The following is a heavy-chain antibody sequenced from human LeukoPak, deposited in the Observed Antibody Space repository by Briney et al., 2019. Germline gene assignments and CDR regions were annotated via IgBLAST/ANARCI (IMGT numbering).Heavy chain of an antibody. CDR3: ARRSTLESNWFDP. V-gene: IGHV4-39*01. CDR2: IYYSGST. Sequence: SETLSLTCAVYGGSLSDYYWGWIRQPPGKGLEWIGSIYYSGSTYYNPSLKSRVTISVDTSKNQFSLKLSSVTAADTAVYYCARRSTLESNWFDPWGQGTLVTVSS. J-gene: IGHJ5*02. D-gene: IGHD5/OR15-5a*01. CDR1: GGSLSDYY.